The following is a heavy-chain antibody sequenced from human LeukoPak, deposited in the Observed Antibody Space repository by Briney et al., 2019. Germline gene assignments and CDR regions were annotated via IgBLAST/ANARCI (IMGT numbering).Heavy chain of an antibody. CDR1: GFTFSSYA. Sequence: PGGSLRLSCAASGFTFSSYAMHWVRQAPGKGLEWVAVISYDGSNKYYADSVKGRFTISRDNSKNTLYLQMNSLRAEDTAVYYCARDRSGPDYWGQGTLVTVSS. CDR2: ISYDGSNK. V-gene: IGHV3-30*04. CDR3: ARDRSGPDY. D-gene: IGHD6-19*01. J-gene: IGHJ4*02.